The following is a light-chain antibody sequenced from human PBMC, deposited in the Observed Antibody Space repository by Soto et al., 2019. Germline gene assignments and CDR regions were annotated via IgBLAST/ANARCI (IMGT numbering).Light chain of an antibody. Sequence: EMVMTQPPGTLYLSPGQRATLSCTAIQPVGNIYLDWYQQKPGQAPRLFIYGATSRATVIPDKCSGRGSGTVVTLNISKLEREDFAVYYCRQSATSARTFGPGTKVEVK. CDR2: GAT. V-gene: IGKV3-20*01. J-gene: IGKJ1*01. CDR1: QPVGNIY. CDR3: RQSATSART.